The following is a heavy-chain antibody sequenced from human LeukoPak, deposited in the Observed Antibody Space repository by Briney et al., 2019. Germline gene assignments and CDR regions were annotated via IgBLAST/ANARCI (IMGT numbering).Heavy chain of an antibody. CDR2: MYHTGSS. Sequence: SGTLSLTCAVSGDSISGTNWWSWVRQSPGKGLEWIGEMYHTGSSNYNPSLKSRVTISVDKSKNQFSLKLSSVTAADTAVYYCARGYCSGGSCYSYYYYNYMDVWGKGTTVTVSS. D-gene: IGHD2-15*01. J-gene: IGHJ6*03. V-gene: IGHV4-4*02. CDR1: GDSISGTNW. CDR3: ARGYCSGGSCYSYYYYNYMDV.